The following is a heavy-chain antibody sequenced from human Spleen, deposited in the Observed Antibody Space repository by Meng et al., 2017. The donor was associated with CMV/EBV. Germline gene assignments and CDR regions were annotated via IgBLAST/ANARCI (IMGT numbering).Heavy chain of an antibody. J-gene: IGHJ4*02. V-gene: IGHV4-34*01. CDR1: GWSFSGYY. D-gene: IGHD3-3*01. CDR3: ARGKGRSGPWDY. CDR2: INHSGST. Sequence: GQLRRLGAGLLKLPETLYLNWAVYGWSFSGYYWSLIRQPPGKGLEWIGEINHSGSTNYNPSLKSRVTISVDTSKNQFSLKLSSVTAADTAVYYCARGKGRSGPWDYWGQGTLVTVSS.